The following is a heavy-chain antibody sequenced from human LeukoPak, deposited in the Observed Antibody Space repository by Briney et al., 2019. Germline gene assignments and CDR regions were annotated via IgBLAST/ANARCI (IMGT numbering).Heavy chain of an antibody. Sequence: GGSLRLSCTASGFTFTYYWMHWVRHAPGKGLEWVSYISETSSHRYYADSVKGRFTISRDNAQNSLYLQMNSLSAEDTGIYYCARDRATKARIGGMDVWGQGTTVIVSS. CDR2: ISETSSHR. V-gene: IGHV3-21*06. CDR1: GFTFTYYW. J-gene: IGHJ6*02. CDR3: ARDRATKARIGGMDV. D-gene: IGHD5-24*01.